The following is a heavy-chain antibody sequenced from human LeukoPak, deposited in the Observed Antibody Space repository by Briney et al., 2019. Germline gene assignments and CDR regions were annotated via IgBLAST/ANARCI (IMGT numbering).Heavy chain of an antibody. V-gene: IGHV4-31*03. Sequence: SETLSLTCTVSGGSISSGDYYWSWIRQHPGKGLEWIGYIYYSGSTYYNPSLKGRLTISVDTSENRFSLNLRSVSAADTAVYYCARGRTLVPASLRINWFDPWGQGTLVTVSS. D-gene: IGHD2-2*01. CDR2: IYYSGST. J-gene: IGHJ5*02. CDR3: ARGRTLVPASLRINWFDP. CDR1: GGSISSGDYY.